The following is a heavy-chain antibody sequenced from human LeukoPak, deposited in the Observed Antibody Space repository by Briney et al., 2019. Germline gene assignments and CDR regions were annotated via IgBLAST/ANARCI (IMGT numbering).Heavy chain of an antibody. D-gene: IGHD3-10*01. V-gene: IGHV4-4*07. CDR3: ARLGYYGSGSFNWFDP. CDR1: GVSVNSYY. J-gene: IGHJ5*02. CDR2: IYTSGST. Sequence: SETLSLTCTVSGVSVNSYYWSWIRQPAGKGLEWIGRIYTSGSTNYNPSLKSRVTISVDKSKNQFSLKLSSVTAADTAVYYCARLGYYGSGSFNWFDPWGQGTLVTASS.